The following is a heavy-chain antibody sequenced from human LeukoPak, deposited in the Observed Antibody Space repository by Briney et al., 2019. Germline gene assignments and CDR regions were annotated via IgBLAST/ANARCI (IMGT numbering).Heavy chain of an antibody. J-gene: IGHJ2*01. Sequence: ASVKVSCKASGYSFTGYYIHWVRQAPGQGLECMGWINPNSGGTNYAQKFQGRVTMTRDTSISTAYMELSRLRSDDTAVYYCARVPDWYFDLWGRGTLVTVSS. CDR3: ARVPDWYFDL. CDR2: INPNSGGT. CDR1: GYSFTGYY. V-gene: IGHV1-2*02.